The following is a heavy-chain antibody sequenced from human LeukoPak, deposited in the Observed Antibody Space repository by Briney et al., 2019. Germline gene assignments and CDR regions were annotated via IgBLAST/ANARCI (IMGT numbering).Heavy chain of an antibody. D-gene: IGHD3-22*01. Sequence: PGGSLRLSCAASGFTFSSYAMHWVRQAPGKGLEWVAVISYDGSNKYYADSVKGRFTISRDNSKNTLYLQMNSLRAEDTAVYYCARGSAVVYYYDSSGYPWGQGTLVTVSS. J-gene: IGHJ5*02. V-gene: IGHV3-30-3*01. CDR3: ARGSAVVYYYDSSGYP. CDR2: ISYDGSNK. CDR1: GFTFSSYA.